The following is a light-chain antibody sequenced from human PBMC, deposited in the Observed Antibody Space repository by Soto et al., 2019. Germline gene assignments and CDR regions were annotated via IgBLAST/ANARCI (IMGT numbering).Light chain of an antibody. Sequence: EIVMTQSPATLSVSPGERATLSCRASQSVSDYLAWYQQTPGQPPRPLIYTASSRATGIPARFSGSGSWTEFTLTISSLQSEDFAVYYCQQYSNWPRTFGQGTRVEIK. V-gene: IGKV3-15*01. CDR1: QSVSDY. CDR2: TAS. CDR3: QQYSNWPRT. J-gene: IGKJ1*01.